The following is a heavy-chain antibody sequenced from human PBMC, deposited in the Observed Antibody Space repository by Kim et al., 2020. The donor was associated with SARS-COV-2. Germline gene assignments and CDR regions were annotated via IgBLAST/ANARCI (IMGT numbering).Heavy chain of an antibody. Sequence: SVKVSCKASGGTFSSYAISWVRQAPGQGLEWMGGIIPIFGTANYAQKFQGRVTITADESTSTAYMELSSLRSEDTAVYYCARGGAYYGDATFDYWGQGTLVTVSS. CDR2: IIPIFGTA. CDR3: ARGGAYYGDATFDY. J-gene: IGHJ4*02. V-gene: IGHV1-69*13. D-gene: IGHD4-17*01. CDR1: GGTFSSYA.